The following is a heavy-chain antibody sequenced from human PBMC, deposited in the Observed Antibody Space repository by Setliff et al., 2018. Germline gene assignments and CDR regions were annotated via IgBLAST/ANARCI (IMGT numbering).Heavy chain of an antibody. D-gene: IGHD3-16*01. J-gene: IGHJ4*02. CDR1: GYSISSGYY. CDR3: ARLRGAFDY. Sequence: PSETRSLTCAVSGYSISSGYYWGWIRQPPGKGLEWIGSIYHSGSTYYNPSLKSRVTISVDTSKNQFSLRLNSATAADTAVYYCARLRGAFDYWGQGTLVTVSS. V-gene: IGHV4-38-2*01. CDR2: IYHSGST.